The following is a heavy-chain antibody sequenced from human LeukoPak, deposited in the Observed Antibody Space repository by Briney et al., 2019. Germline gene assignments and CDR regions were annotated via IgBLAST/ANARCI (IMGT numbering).Heavy chain of an antibody. CDR2: IYYSGST. J-gene: IGHJ6*03. D-gene: IGHD6-19*01. CDR1: GGSISSSSYY. CDR3: ARHFLSGWYLSDYYYTDV. Sequence: SETLSLTCTVSGGSISSSSYYWGWIRQPPGKGLEWIGSIYYSGSTYYNPSLKSRVTISVDTSKNQFSLKLSSVTAADTAVYYCARHFLSGWYLSDYYYTDVWGKGTTVTVSS. V-gene: IGHV4-39*01.